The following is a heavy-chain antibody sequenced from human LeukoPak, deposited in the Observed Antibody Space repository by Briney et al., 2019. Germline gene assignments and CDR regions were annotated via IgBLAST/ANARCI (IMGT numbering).Heavy chain of an antibody. V-gene: IGHV3-48*01. CDR2: ITNSGNSK. J-gene: IGHJ4*02. D-gene: IGHD4-23*01. Sequence: GGSLRLSCAASEFTFSSYSMNWVRQAPGKGLEWVSYITNSGNSKSYADSVKGRFTISRDNTKNSLYLQMNGLRAEDTAVYYCAIATVVTRWFDYWGQGTLVTVSS. CDR1: EFTFSSYS. CDR3: AIATVVTRWFDY.